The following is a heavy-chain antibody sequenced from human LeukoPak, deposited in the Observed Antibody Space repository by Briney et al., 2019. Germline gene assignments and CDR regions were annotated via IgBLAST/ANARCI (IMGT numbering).Heavy chain of an antibody. Sequence: PGGSLRLSCAASGFTFSSYEMNWVRQTPGKGLEWVSYISSSGSSIYYAGSVKGRFTISRDNAKNSLYLQMNSLRAEDTAVYFCASHFREGNWGQGTLVTVSS. D-gene: IGHD3-3*02. CDR1: GFTFSSYE. V-gene: IGHV3-48*03. CDR2: ISSSGSSI. CDR3: ASHFREGN. J-gene: IGHJ4*02.